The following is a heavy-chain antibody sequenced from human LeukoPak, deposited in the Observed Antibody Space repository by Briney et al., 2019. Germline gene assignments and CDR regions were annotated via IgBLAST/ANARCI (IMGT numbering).Heavy chain of an antibody. D-gene: IGHD3-10*01. CDR1: GFTFSSYA. J-gene: IGHJ4*02. Sequence: GGSLRLSCAASGFTFSSYAMSWVRQAPGKGLEWVSAISGSGGSTYYADSVKGRFTISRDNSKNTLYLQMNSLRAEDTAVYYCASFPSSGSYRNYFDYWGQGTLVTVSS. V-gene: IGHV3-23*01. CDR3: ASFPSSGSYRNYFDY. CDR2: ISGSGGST.